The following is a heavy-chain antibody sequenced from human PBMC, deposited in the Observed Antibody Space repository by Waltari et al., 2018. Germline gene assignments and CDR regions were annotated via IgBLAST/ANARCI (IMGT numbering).Heavy chain of an antibody. J-gene: IGHJ6*02. CDR1: GYTCTRYG. CDR2: ISGYNGDP. CDR3: AIQFSYYYGFDV. Sequence: QVQLVQSGAEVKKPGASVKVSCKASGYTCTRYGISWVRQAPGQRLEWMGWISGYNGDPHYAQQLQGRVTMTRDTSTSTAYMELSSLRSDDTAVYYCAIQFSYYYGFDVWGQGTTVTVSS. V-gene: IGHV1-18*01.